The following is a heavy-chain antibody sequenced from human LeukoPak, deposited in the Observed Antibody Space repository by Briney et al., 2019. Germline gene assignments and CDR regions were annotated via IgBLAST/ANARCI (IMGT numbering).Heavy chain of an antibody. J-gene: IGHJ5*02. CDR3: ARLNPTSRYCSGGSCYPTSTYNWFDP. CDR1: GYSFTSYW. Sequence: GESLKISCKGSGYSFTSYWIGWVRQMPGKGLEWMGIIYPGDSDTRYSPSFQGQVTISADKSISTAYLQWSSLKASDTAMYYCARLNPTSRYCSGGSCYPTSTYNWFDPWGQGTLVTVSS. V-gene: IGHV5-51*01. CDR2: IYPGDSDT. D-gene: IGHD2-15*01.